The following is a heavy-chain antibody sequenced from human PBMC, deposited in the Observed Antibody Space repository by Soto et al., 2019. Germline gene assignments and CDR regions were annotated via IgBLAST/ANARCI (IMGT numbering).Heavy chain of an antibody. CDR1: GYRLTSNY. V-gene: IGHV1-46*01. Sequence: QVQLVQSGAEVKKPGASVKVSCTASGYRLTSNYIHWVRQAPGEGLELMGKINPSGGTTRYGQKFQGRVTMTRDTSKSTVYMEMSSLRSEDTAVYYCARGEPHSSGWNFDFWGQGTLVIVSP. CDR3: ARGEPHSSGWNFDF. J-gene: IGHJ4*02. D-gene: IGHD6-19*01. CDR2: INPSGGTT.